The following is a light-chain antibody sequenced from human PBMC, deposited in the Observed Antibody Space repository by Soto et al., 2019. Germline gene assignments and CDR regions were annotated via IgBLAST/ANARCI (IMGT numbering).Light chain of an antibody. V-gene: IGKV3-15*01. CDR3: QQYYRWPPLT. CDR2: GAS. Sequence: EVVMTQSPATLSVSPGERATLSCRASQTVTSNLAWYQQKPGQAPRLLIYGASTRATDIPARFSGSGSGTEFTLTISRLQSEDFAVYYCQQYYRWPPLTFGGGTKVEIK. CDR1: QTVTSN. J-gene: IGKJ4*01.